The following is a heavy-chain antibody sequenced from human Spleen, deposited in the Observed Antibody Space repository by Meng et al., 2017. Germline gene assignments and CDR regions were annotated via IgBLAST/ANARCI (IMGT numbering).Heavy chain of an antibody. CDR3: VSERRGGSFDY. J-gene: IGHJ4*02. D-gene: IGHD6-25*01. Sequence: QVQLVQSGAEVKKPGASMKVSCKASGYTFTDYYFHWVRQAPGQGLEWMGWISAYNGNTNYAQKVQGRVTMTRDTSTTTAYMELRNLRSDDTAVYYCVSERRGGSFDYWGQGTLVTVSS. CDR1: GYTFTDYY. V-gene: IGHV1-18*04. CDR2: ISAYNGNT.